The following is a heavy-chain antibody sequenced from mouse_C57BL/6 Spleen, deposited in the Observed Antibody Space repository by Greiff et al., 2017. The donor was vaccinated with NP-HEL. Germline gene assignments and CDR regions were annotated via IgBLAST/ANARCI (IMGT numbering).Heavy chain of an antibody. J-gene: IGHJ2*01. CDR3: ARKGSYYSPYFDY. D-gene: IGHD2-12*01. Sequence: QVQLQQPGAELVMPGASVKLSCKASGYTFTSYWMHWVKQRPGQGLEWIGEIDPSDSYTNYNQKFKGKSTLTVDKSSSTAYMQLSSLTSEDSAVYYCARKGSYYSPYFDYWGQGTTLTVSS. V-gene: IGHV1-69*01. CDR1: GYTFTSYW. CDR2: IDPSDSYT.